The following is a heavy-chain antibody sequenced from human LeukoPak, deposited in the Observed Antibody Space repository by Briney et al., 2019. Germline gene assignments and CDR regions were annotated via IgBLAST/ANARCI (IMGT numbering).Heavy chain of an antibody. Sequence: KPSETLSLTCTVSGGSISSGDYYWSWIRQPPGKGLEWIGYIYYSGSTYYNPSLKSRVTISVDTSKNQFSLKLSSVTAADTVVYYCARGPAATPYDAFDIWGQGTVVTVSS. D-gene: IGHD2-15*01. CDR1: GGSISSGDYY. J-gene: IGHJ3*02. CDR2: IYYSGST. V-gene: IGHV4-30-4*01. CDR3: ARGPAATPYDAFDI.